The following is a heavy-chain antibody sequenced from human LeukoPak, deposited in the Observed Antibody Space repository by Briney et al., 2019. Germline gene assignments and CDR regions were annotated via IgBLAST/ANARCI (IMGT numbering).Heavy chain of an antibody. J-gene: IGHJ3*02. D-gene: IGHD5-18*01. Sequence: SSETLSLTCTVSGGSISSSSYYWGWIRQPPGKGLEWIGSTYYSGSTYYDPSLKSRVTISVDTSKNQFSLKLSSVTAADTAVYYCARCVTEVDAFDIWGQGTMVTVSS. CDR3: ARCVTEVDAFDI. CDR2: TYYSGST. V-gene: IGHV4-39*07. CDR1: GGSISSSSYY.